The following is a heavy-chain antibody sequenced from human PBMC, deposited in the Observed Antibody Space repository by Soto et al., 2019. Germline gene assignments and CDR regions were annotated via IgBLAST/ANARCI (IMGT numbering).Heavy chain of an antibody. CDR3: ARADKTWFGASLQDY. V-gene: IGHV3-7*04. D-gene: IGHD3-10*01. J-gene: IGHJ4*02. CDR2: IKQDGGEK. CDR1: GFIFSDYW. Sequence: EVQLVESGGGLVQPGGSLRLSCTASGFIFSDYWMSWVRQAPGKGLEWVANIKQDGGEKYYVDSVKGRFTVSRDNAKNALYLQMNSVTAEDTAVYYCARADKTWFGASLQDYWGQGALVTVSS.